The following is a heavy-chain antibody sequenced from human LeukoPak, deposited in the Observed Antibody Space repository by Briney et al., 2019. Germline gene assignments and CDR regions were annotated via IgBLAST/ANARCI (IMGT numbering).Heavy chain of an antibody. J-gene: IGHJ4*02. V-gene: IGHV3-23*01. D-gene: IGHD6-13*01. CDR1: GFTFSSYA. Sequence: GGSLRLSCAASGFTFSSYAMSWVRQAPGKGLEWVSAISGSGGSTYYADSVKGRFTISRDNSKNTLYLQMNSLRAEDTAVYYCAKVGYSSSWYANFDYWGQGTLVTVFS. CDR3: AKVGYSSSWYANFDY. CDR2: ISGSGGST.